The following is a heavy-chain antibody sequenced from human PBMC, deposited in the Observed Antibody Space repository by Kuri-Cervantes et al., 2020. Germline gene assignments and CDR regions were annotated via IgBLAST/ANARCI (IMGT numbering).Heavy chain of an antibody. CDR2: ISTDGSRT. CDR1: GFTFSSSW. J-gene: IGHJ4*02. CDR3: ARWSDCSGGSCYEGGVFDY. Sequence: GESLKISCAASGFTFSSSWMHWVRQAPGMGLVWVSRISTDGSRTNYADSVKGRFTISRDNSKNTLYLQMNSLRAEDTAVYYCARWSDCSGGSCYEGGVFDYWGQGTLVTVSS. V-gene: IGHV3-74*01. D-gene: IGHD2-15*01.